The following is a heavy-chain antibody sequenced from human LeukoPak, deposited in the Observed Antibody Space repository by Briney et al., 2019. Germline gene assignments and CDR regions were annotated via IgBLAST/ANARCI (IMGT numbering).Heavy chain of an antibody. V-gene: IGHV3-30*01. D-gene: IGHD6-13*01. CDR3: AGSSKYSSSWYEYFQH. CDR1: GFTFSSYA. J-gene: IGHJ1*01. Sequence: PGRSLRLSCAASGFTFSSYAMHWVRQAPGKGLGWVAAISHDGSNKYHADSVKGRFTISRDNSKNTVYLQMNSLRAEDTAVYFCAGSSKYSSSWYEYFQHWGQGTLVTVSS. CDR2: ISHDGSNK.